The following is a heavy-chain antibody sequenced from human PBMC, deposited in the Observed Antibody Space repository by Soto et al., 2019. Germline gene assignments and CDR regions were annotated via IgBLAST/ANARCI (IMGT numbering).Heavy chain of an antibody. CDR3: AHRPPSTDDCYFDY. Sequence: QITLTESGPTLVRPTQTLTLTCSFSGFSLTTSGVAVGWFRQPPGKAPEWLALFYWNDDKRYSPSLRSRLTVTGDSSKNQVVLTLANVDPVDSGTYYCAHRPPSTDDCYFDYWGQGTLVTVTA. D-gene: IGHD2-21*02. J-gene: IGHJ4*02. CDR2: FYWNDDK. V-gene: IGHV2-5*01. CDR1: GFSLTTSGVA.